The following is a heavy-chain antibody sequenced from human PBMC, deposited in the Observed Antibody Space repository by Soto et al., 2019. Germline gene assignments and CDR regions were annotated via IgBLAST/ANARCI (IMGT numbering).Heavy chain of an antibody. CDR1: GFTFSSYA. V-gene: IGHV3-23*01. J-gene: IGHJ3*02. Sequence: GGSLRISCAASGFTFSSYAMSWVRQAPGKGLEWVAAISGSGGSTYYSDPVKGLSTISRDNSKNTLYLQMNSLTAESMAVDYCAKPYPTLADAVDIWGQGTMVTV. CDR2: ISGSGGST. CDR3: AKPYPTLADAVDI.